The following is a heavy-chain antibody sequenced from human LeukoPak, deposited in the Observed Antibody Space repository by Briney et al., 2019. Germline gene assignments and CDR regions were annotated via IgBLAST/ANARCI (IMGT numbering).Heavy chain of an antibody. D-gene: IGHD5-24*01. J-gene: IGHJ4*02. CDR1: GVSISSTTYY. V-gene: IGHV4-39*01. Sequence: SETLSLTCSVSGVSISSTTYYWAWIRQPPGKGLEWIATIYYTGSTYYNPSLKSRVTISVDTYKNQFSLNVISVTAADTAVYYSARHGEMDVITHLDSWGQGTLVTVSS. CDR2: IYYTGST. CDR3: ARHGEMDVITHLDS.